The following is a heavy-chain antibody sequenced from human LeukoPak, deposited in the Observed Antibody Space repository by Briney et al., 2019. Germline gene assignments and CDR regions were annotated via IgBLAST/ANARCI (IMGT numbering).Heavy chain of an antibody. J-gene: IGHJ4*02. CDR3: AKTKLDWLLFDF. D-gene: IGHD3-9*01. CDR1: GGSFSGYY. V-gene: IGHV4-34*01. CDR2: INHSGST. Sequence: SETLSLTYAVYGGSFSGYYWSWIRQPPGKGLEWIGEINHSGSTNYNPSLKSRVTISVDTSKSQFYLRLTSVTAADTALYYCAKTKLDWLLFDFWGQGILVTVSS.